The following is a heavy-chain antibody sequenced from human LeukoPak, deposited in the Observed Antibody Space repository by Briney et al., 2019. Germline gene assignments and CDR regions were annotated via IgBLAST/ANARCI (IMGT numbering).Heavy chain of an antibody. D-gene: IGHD3-22*01. CDR2: INAGNGNT. CDR1: GYTFTSYA. Sequence: ASVKVSCKASGYTFTSYAMHWVRQAPGQRLEWMGWINAGNGNTKYSQKFQGRVTITRDASASTAYMELSSLRSEDTAVYYCASYYYDSSGYYHFDYWGQGTLVTVSS. V-gene: IGHV1-3*01. CDR3: ASYYYDSSGYYHFDY. J-gene: IGHJ4*02.